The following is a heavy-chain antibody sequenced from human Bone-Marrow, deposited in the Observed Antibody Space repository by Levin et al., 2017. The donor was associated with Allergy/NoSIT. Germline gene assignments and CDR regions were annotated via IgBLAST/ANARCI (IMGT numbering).Heavy chain of an antibody. V-gene: IGHV3-7*01. D-gene: IGHD1-26*01. CDR2: IKQDGSEK. CDR1: GLTFSSYW. CDR3: AEGGSYSDY. J-gene: IGHJ4*02. Sequence: PGGSLRLSCEVSGLTFSSYWMTWVRQAPGKGLEWVANIKQDGSEKHYVDSVKGRFIISRDNAKNSLYLQMNSLRVEDTAVYYCAEGGSYSDYWGQGTLVTVSS.